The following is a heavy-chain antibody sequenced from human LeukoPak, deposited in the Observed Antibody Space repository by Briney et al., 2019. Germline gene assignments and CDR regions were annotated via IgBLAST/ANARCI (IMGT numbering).Heavy chain of an antibody. J-gene: IGHJ5*02. CDR3: ARYCSGGSLYNWFAP. CDR2: IKQDGSEK. D-gene: IGHD2-15*01. Sequence: GGSLRLSCAASGFTFSSYWMSWVRQAPGKGLEWVANIKQDGSEKYYVDSVKGRFTISRDNAKNSLYQQMNSVRAEDTAWYYCARYCSGGSLYNWFAPWGQGTLVTVSS. V-gene: IGHV3-7*01. CDR1: GFTFSSYW.